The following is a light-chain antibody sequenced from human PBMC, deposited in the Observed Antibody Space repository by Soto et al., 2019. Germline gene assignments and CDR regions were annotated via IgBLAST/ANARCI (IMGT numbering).Light chain of an antibody. J-gene: IGKJ4*01. CDR1: QIISSW. CDR2: DAS. V-gene: IGKV1-5*01. Sequence: DIQMTQSPSTLSSSVGDRVTITFLASQIISSWLAWYQQKPGKAPKLLIYDASSLESGVPLRFSGSGSGTDFTLTISSLQPDDFATYYCQEYSSYSTFGGGTKVDI. CDR3: QEYSSYST.